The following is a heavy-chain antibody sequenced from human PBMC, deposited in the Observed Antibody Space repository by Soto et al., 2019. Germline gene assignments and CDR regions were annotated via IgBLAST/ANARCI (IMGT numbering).Heavy chain of an antibody. CDR3: ARHIPYCSGGSCYLSPHDY. CDR2: IYYSGST. D-gene: IGHD2-15*01. V-gene: IGHV4-39*01. CDR1: GGSISSSSYY. J-gene: IGHJ4*02. Sequence: SETLSLTCTVSGGSISSSSYYWGWIRQPPGKGLEWIGSIYYSGSTYYNPSLKSRVTISVDTSKNQFSLKLSSVTAADTAVYYCARHIPYCSGGSCYLSPHDYWGQGTLVTVS.